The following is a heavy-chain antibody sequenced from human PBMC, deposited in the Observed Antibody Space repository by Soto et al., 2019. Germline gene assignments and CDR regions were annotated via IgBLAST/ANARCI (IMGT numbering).Heavy chain of an antibody. J-gene: IGHJ4*02. D-gene: IGHD2-2*01. V-gene: IGHV3-21*01. CDR2: ISSSSSYI. Sequence: GGSLRLSCAASGFTFSSYSMNWVRQAPGKGLEWVSSISSSSSYIYYADSVKGRFTISRDNANNSLYLQMNSLRAEDTSVYYCARLVVVPAAMWAPIFNYGDYKGAIDYWGQGTLVTVSS. CDR1: GFTFSSYS. CDR3: ARLVVVPAAMWAPIFNYGDYKGAIDY.